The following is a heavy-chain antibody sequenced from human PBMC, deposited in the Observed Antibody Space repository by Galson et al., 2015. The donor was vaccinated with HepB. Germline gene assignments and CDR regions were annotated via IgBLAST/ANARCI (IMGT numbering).Heavy chain of an antibody. CDR3: ARESLPGMIGSPTDV. D-gene: IGHD1-26*01. V-gene: IGHV3-20*04. Sequence: SLRLSCAASGFKFDDHGMSWVRQAPGKELEWVSGINWSGGSIDYAVSVKGRFIISRDNAKNSLHLEMNSLGPEDTALYYCARESLPGMIGSPTDVWGHGTLVTVSS. CDR2: INWSGGSI. J-gene: IGHJ4*01. CDR1: GFKFDDHG.